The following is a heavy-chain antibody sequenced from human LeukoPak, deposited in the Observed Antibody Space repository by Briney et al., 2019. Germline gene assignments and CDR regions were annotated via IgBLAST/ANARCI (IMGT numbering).Heavy chain of an antibody. CDR3: ARIHIVVVVAATQVSFDY. Sequence: SETLSLTCTVSGGSISSSSYYWGWIRQPPGKGLEWIGSIYYSGSTHYNPSLKSRVTISVDTSKNQFSLKLSSVTAADTAVYYCARIHIVVVVAATQVSFDYWGQGTLVTVSS. CDR2: IYYSGST. CDR1: GGSISSSSYY. D-gene: IGHD2-15*01. V-gene: IGHV4-39*07. J-gene: IGHJ4*02.